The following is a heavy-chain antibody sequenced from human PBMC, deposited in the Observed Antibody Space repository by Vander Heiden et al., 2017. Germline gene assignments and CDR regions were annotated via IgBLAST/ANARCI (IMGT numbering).Heavy chain of an antibody. J-gene: IGHJ6*02. Sequence: QVQLVQSGPEVKKPGASVKLSCKASVYTSDGYFMHWVRQAPGQGLEGMGWIYPNSGIINFAQRFLGRVTMTRDTSISTAYMELSRLTSDDTAVYYCASGPSNYYGMDVWGQGTTVTVSS. CDR2: IYPNSGII. CDR3: ASGPSNYYGMDV. V-gene: IGHV1-2*02. CDR1: VYTSDGYF.